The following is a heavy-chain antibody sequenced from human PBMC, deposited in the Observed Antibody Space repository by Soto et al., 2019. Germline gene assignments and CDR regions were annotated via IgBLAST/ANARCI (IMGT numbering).Heavy chain of an antibody. J-gene: IGHJ6*03. D-gene: IGHD3-10*01. Sequence: AETLSLTCTASGCSISSYYLSWVRQPPGKGLEWIGYIYYSGSTNYNPSLKSRVTISVATSKNQFSLKLSSVTAADTAVYYCARVVTALNQDYYYYYYMDVWGKGTTVTVS. V-gene: IGHV4-59*01. CDR2: IYYSGST. CDR1: GCSISSYY. CDR3: ARVVTALNQDYYYYYYMDV.